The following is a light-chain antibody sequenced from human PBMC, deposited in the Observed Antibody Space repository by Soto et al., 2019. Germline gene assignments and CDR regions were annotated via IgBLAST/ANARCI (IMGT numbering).Light chain of an antibody. CDR2: KVS. CDR3: MRPWT. CDR1: QSLVYSDGNTF. V-gene: IGKV2-30*01. Sequence: DVVMTQSPLSLPVTLGQPASISCRSSQSLVYSDGNTFLNWFQQRPGQSPRRLIYKVSNRDSGVPDRFSGSGSGTDFTLKISRVEAEDVGVYYCMRPWTFGQGTKVEIK. J-gene: IGKJ1*01.